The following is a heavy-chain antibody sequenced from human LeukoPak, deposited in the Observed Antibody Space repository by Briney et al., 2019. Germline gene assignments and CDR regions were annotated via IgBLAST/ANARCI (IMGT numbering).Heavy chain of an antibody. CDR3: ARGSDEYLGWFDP. Sequence: ASVKVSCKVSGYTLTELSMHWVRQAPGKGLEWMGGLDPEDGETIYAQKFQGRVTITADESTSTAYMELSSLRSEDTAVYYCARGSDEYLGWFDPWGQGTLVTVSS. D-gene: IGHD2/OR15-2a*01. CDR1: GYTLTELS. J-gene: IGHJ5*02. V-gene: IGHV1-24*01. CDR2: LDPEDGET.